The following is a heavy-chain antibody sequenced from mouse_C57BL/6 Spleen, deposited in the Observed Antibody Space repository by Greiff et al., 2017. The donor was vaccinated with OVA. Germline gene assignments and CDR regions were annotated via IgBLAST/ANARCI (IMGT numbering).Heavy chain of an antibody. Sequence: EVQLVESGPGLVKPSQSLSLTCSVTGYSITSGYYWHWIRQFPGNKLEWMGYISYDGSNNYNPSLKNRISITRDTSKNQFFLKLNSVTTEDTATYYCARRIYDYDAMDYWGQGTSVTVSS. J-gene: IGHJ4*01. D-gene: IGHD2-3*01. CDR1: GYSITSGYY. CDR3: ARRIYDYDAMDY. CDR2: ISYDGSN. V-gene: IGHV3-6*01.